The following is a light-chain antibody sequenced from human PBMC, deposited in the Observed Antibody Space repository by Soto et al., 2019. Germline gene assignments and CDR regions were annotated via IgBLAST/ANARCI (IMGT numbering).Light chain of an antibody. J-gene: IGKJ2*01. CDR2: APS. CDR3: QQYYSYPYT. V-gene: IGKV1-8*01. CDR1: QGISSY. Sequence: AIRMTQSPSSFSASTGDRVTITCRASQGISSYLAWYQQKPWKAPKLLIYAPSTLQSGVPSRFSGSGSGTDFTLTISCLQSEDFATYYCQQYYSYPYTFGQGTKLDIK.